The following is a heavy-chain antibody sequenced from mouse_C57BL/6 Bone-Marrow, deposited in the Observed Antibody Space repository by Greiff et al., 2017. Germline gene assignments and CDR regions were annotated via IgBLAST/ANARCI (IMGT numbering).Heavy chain of an antibody. V-gene: IGHV1-55*01. CDR1: GYTFTSYW. J-gene: IGHJ1*03. D-gene: IGHD2-5*01. CDR2: IYPGSGST. Sequence: QVQLKQPGAELVKPGASVKMSCKASGYTFTSYWITWVKQRPGQGLEWIGDIYPGSGSTNYTEKFKSKATLTVDTSSSTAYMQLSSLTSEDSAVYYCARPYYSNYWYIDVWGTGTTVTVSS. CDR3: ARPYYSNYWYIDV.